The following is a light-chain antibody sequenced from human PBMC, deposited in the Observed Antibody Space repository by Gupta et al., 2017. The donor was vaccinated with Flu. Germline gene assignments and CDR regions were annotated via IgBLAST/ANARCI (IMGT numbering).Light chain of an antibody. Sequence: DVVMTQSPLSLPVTLGQPASISCRSSQSLVYSDGNIYLHWFQQRPGQSPRRLIYLVSHRESGVPDRFSGSGSGTDFTLKISRVEAEDVGVYYCIQGSRWPWAFGQGTKVEIK. CDR2: LVS. J-gene: IGKJ1*01. V-gene: IGKV2-30*01. CDR1: QSLVYSDGNIY. CDR3: IQGSRWPWA.